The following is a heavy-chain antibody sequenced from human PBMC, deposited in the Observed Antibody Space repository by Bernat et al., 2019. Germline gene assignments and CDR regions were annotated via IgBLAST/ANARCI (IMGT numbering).Heavy chain of an antibody. CDR3: ARDFLRVSGQY. D-gene: IGHD2-21*01. Sequence: EVQLVETGGGLIQPGGSLRLSCAASGFTVSSNYMSWVRQAPGKGLEWVSVIYSGGSIYYADSVKGQFTISRDNSKNTLYLQMNSLRAEDTAVYYCARDFLRVSGQYWGQGTLVTVSS. J-gene: IGHJ1*01. CDR1: GFTVSSNY. CDR2: IYSGGSI. V-gene: IGHV3-53*02.